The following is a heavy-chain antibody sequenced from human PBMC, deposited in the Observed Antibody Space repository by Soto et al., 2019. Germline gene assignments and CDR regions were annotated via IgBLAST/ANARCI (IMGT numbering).Heavy chain of an antibody. CDR3: ARDRGHSSGWYVHYYYGIDV. J-gene: IGHJ6*02. CDR1: CFTFSCYS. Sequence: RLACAASCFTFSCYSMNWVRQAPGKGLEWVSSISSSSSYIYYADSVKGRFTISRDNAKNSLYLQMNSLRAEDTAVYYCARDRGHSSGWYVHYYYGIDVWGQGTTVPVS. CDR2: ISSSSSYI. V-gene: IGHV3-21*01. D-gene: IGHD6-19*01.